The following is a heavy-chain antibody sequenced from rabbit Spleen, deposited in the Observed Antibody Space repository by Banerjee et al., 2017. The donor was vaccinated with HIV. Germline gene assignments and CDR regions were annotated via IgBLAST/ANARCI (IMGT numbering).Heavy chain of an antibody. D-gene: IGHD1-1*01. J-gene: IGHJ4*01. CDR1: GFSFNNNYW. Sequence: QAVEESAGDLVKPGASMTLTCLASGFSFNNNYWIYSVSQAPGKGLDWIGSIYTGDRATWSASWAKGRFTISRTSSTTVTLQMTSLTAADTATYFCARDLTSVVGWNFNLWGQGTLVTVS. CDR2: IYTGDRAT. V-gene: IGHV1S40*01. CDR3: ARDLTSVVGWNFNL.